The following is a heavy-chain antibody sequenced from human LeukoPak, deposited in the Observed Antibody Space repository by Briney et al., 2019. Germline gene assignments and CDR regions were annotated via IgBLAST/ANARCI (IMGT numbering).Heavy chain of an antibody. CDR2: ITRSSANI. CDR3: ARNFDS. V-gene: IGHV3-21*01. Sequence: SGGSLRLACVASGFTFSSSDMNWIRQAPGKGLEWLSTITRSSANIYYADSVKGRFTISRDNAKDSVYLQMKSLRVEDTGFYYCARNFDSWGQGTLVTVSS. J-gene: IGHJ4*02. CDR1: GFTFSSSD.